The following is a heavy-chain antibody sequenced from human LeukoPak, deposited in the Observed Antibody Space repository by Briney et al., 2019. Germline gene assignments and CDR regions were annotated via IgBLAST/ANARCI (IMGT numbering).Heavy chain of an antibody. CDR2: ISGSGGST. D-gene: IGHD4-23*01. CDR3: ARYQGPVTVVTPSPLDY. Sequence: PGGSLRLSCAASGFTFSSYAMSWVRQAPGKGLEWVSAISGSGGSTYYADSVKGRFTISRDNAKNSLYLQMNSLRAEDTAVYYCARYQGPVTVVTPSPLDYWGQGTLVTVSS. J-gene: IGHJ4*02. CDR1: GFTFSSYA. V-gene: IGHV3-23*01.